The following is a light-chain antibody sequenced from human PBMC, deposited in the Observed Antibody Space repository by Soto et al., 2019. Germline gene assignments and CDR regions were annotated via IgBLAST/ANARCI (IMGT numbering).Light chain of an antibody. Sequence: QSVLTQPPSASGTPGQTIAISCSGGSSNIGSHTVNWYQQLPGTAPRLLIYSTTQRPSGVPDRFSGYKSGTSASLAISGLQSEYEGDYYCAAWDDSLNGVVFGGGTKVTVL. CDR1: SSNIGSHT. CDR3: AAWDDSLNGVV. CDR2: STT. V-gene: IGLV1-44*01. J-gene: IGLJ2*01.